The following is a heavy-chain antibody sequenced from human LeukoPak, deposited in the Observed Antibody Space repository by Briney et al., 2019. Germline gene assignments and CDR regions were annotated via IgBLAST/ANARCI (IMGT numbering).Heavy chain of an antibody. V-gene: IGHV4-30-4*01. CDR2: MYYSGST. Sequence: SQTLSLTCTVSGGSISSGDYYWSWIRQPPGKGLEWIAYMYYSGSTYYNPSLESRVTMSADTSKNQLSLKLSSVTAADTAVCYCARPYYYDSRIDPWGQGILVTVSS. J-gene: IGHJ5*02. D-gene: IGHD3-22*01. CDR1: GGSISSGDYY. CDR3: ARPYYYDSRIDP.